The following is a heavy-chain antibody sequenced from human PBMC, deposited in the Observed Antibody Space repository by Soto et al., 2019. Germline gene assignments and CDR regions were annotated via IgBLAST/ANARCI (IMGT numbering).Heavy chain of an antibody. Sequence: EVQLVQSGAEVKKPGESLRISCKGSGYSFTSYWISWVRQMPGKGLEWMGRIDPSDSYTNYSPSFQGHVPISTDKSISTAYLQWSSLKASDTAMYYCARLKPAAGDNDLTFDYWGQGTLVTVSS. CDR3: ARLKPAAGDNDLTFDY. CDR1: GYSFTSYW. CDR2: IDPSDSYT. D-gene: IGHD6-13*01. V-gene: IGHV5-10-1*01. J-gene: IGHJ4*02.